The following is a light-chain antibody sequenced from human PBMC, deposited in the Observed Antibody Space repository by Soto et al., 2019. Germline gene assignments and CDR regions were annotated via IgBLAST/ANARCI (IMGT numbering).Light chain of an antibody. CDR3: QLYGTLPLT. CDR2: GAS. J-gene: IGKJ4*01. CDR1: QSVRSNY. V-gene: IGKV3-20*01. Sequence: EIVLTQSPATLSLSPGERATLPCRASQSVRSNYLAWYQQKPGQAPRLLIYGASSRATGIPDRFSGTGSGTDFTLTISRLEPEDFAVYYCQLYGTLPLTFGGGTKVDIK.